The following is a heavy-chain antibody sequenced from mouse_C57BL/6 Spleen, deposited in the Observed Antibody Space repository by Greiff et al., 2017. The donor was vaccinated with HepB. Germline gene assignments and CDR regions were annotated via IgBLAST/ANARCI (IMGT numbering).Heavy chain of an antibody. D-gene: IGHD3-2*02. CDR2: INYDGSST. CDR1: GFTFSDYY. V-gene: IGHV5-16*01. J-gene: IGHJ2*01. Sequence: EVQLVESEGGLVQPGSSMKLSCTASGFTFSDYYMAWVRQVPEKGLEWVANINYDGSSTYYLDSLKSRFIISRDNAKNILYLQMSSLKSEDTATYYCARDRSSGLFDDWGQGTTLTVSS. CDR3: ARDRSSGLFDD.